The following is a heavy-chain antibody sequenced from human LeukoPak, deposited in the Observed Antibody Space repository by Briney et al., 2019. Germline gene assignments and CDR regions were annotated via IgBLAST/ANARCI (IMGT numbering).Heavy chain of an antibody. CDR2: INPNSGGT. V-gene: IGHV1-2*02. D-gene: IGHD3-22*01. CDR1: GYTFTGYY. J-gene: IGHJ6*02. Sequence: ASVKVSCKASGYTFTGYYMHWVRQAPGQGLEWMGWINPNSGGTNYAQMFQGRVTMTRDTSISTAYMELSRLRSDDTAVYYCATTQDSSGYYYSYYYYYYGMDVWGQGTTVTVSS. CDR3: ATTQDSSGYYYSYYYYYYGMDV.